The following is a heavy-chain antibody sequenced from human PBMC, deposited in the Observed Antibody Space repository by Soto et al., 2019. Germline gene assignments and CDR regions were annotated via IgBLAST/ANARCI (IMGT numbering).Heavy chain of an antibody. CDR3: AIGIRGFCSSTSCSYYYYGMDV. D-gene: IGHD2-2*01. CDR1: GFTFSTYG. V-gene: IGHV3-33*01. J-gene: IGHJ6*02. Sequence: PGCSLRLACAASGFTFSTYGMHWVRQAPGKGLERVAVIWYDGSNKYYADSVRGRFTISRDNSKNTLYLQMNSLRAEDTAVYYCAIGIRGFCSSTSCSYYYYGMDVWGQRTTVTVSS. CDR2: IWYDGSNK.